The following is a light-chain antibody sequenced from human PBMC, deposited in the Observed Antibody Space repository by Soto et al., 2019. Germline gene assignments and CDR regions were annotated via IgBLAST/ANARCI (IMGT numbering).Light chain of an antibody. V-gene: IGKV3-20*01. CDR2: GAS. Sequence: EIVLTQSPGTLSLSLGERATLSCRASQSVRSSYVAWYQQKPGQGPRLLIYGASSRATGIPDRFSGSGFGTDFTLTISRLEPEDFAMYYCGQYGNSPRTCGQGTKVDIK. CDR1: QSVRSSY. CDR3: GQYGNSPRT. J-gene: IGKJ1*01.